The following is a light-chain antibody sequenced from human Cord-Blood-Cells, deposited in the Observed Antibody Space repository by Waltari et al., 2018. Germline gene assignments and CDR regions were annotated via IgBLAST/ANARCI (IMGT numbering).Light chain of an antibody. J-gene: IGLJ2*01. V-gene: IGLV2-14*01. Sequence: QSALTQPASVSGSPGQSIPISCTGTSSDVGGYNYVSWYQQHPGKAPKLMIYDVSNRPSGVSNRFYGSKSGNTASLTISGLQAEDEADYYCSSYTSSSTLVVFGGGTKLTVL. CDR2: DVS. CDR3: SSYTSSSTLVV. CDR1: SSDVGGYNY.